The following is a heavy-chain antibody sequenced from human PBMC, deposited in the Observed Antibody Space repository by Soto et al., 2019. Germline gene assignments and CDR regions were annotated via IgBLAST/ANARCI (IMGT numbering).Heavy chain of an antibody. CDR2: INHSGST. V-gene: IGHV4-34*01. J-gene: IGHJ5*02. D-gene: IGHD4-17*01. CDR3: AIGQDYGDFTQVLVWFDP. Sequence: QVQLQQWGAGLLKPSETLSLTCAVYGGSFSGYYWSWIRQPPGKGLEWIGAINHSGSTNYNPSLKTRVTISVDTSKNQFSRNLSSVTAADTAVYYCAIGQDYGDFTQVLVWFDPWGQGTLVTVSS. CDR1: GGSFSGYY.